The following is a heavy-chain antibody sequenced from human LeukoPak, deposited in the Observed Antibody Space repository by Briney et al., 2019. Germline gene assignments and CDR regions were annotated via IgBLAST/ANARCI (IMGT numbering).Heavy chain of an antibody. Sequence: SETLSLTCTVSGGSISSYYWSWIRQPPGKGLEWIGYIYYSGSTNYNPSLKSRVTISVDTSKNQFSLKLSSVTAADTAVYYCARDQVDYDIPDHFDYWGKGTLVAVSS. V-gene: IGHV4-59*01. CDR3: ARDQVDYDIPDHFDY. D-gene: IGHD3-22*01. CDR1: GGSISSYY. J-gene: IGHJ4*02. CDR2: IYYSGST.